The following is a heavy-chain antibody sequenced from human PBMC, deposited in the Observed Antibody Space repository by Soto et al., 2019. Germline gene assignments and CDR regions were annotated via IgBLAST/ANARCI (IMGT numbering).Heavy chain of an antibody. CDR3: ARAKRSGWLTAGYY. D-gene: IGHD6-19*01. V-gene: IGHV3-30-3*01. CDR2: ISYDGSNK. Sequence: GGSLRLSCAASGFTFSSYAMHWVRQAPGKGLEWVAVISYDGSNKYYADSVKGRFTISRDNSKNTLYLQMNSLRAEDTAVYYCARAKRSGWLTAGYYWGQGTLVTVSS. CDR1: GFTFSSYA. J-gene: IGHJ4*02.